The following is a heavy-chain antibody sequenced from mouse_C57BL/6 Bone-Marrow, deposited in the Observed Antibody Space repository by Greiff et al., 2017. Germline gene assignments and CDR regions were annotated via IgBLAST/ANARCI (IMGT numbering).Heavy chain of an antibody. CDR2: IDPDTGGN. Sequence: QVQLQQSGAELVRPGASVTLSCKASGYTFTDYEMHWVKQTPVHGLEWIGAIDPDTGGNAYNQKFKGKAILTADKSSSTAYMELRSLTSEDSAVYYCTRGEFIGAMGYWGQGTSVTVSS. CDR3: TRGEFIGAMGY. CDR1: GYTFTDYE. V-gene: IGHV1-15*01. D-gene: IGHD1-1*01. J-gene: IGHJ4*01.